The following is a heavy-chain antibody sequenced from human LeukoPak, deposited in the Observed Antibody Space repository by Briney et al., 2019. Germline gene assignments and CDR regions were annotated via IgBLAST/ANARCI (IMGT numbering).Heavy chain of an antibody. CDR3: ASIAYYYDSSGYYSGWYFQH. CDR1: GGSISSYY. V-gene: IGHV4-4*07. J-gene: IGHJ1*01. D-gene: IGHD3-22*01. Sequence: SETLSLTCTDSGGSISSYYWSWIRQPAGKGLEWIGRIYTSGSTNYNPSLKSRVTMSVDTSKNQFSLKLSSVTAADTAVYYCASIAYYYDSSGYYSGWYFQHWGQGTLVTVSS. CDR2: IYTSGST.